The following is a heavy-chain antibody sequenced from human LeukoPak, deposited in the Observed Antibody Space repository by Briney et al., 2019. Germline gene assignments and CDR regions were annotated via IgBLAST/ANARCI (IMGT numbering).Heavy chain of an antibody. D-gene: IGHD3-22*01. J-gene: IGHJ4*02. Sequence: GASVKVSCKASGYTFTGYYMHWVRQAPGQGLEWMGWINPNSGGTNYAQKFQGRVTMTRDTSISTAYMELSRLRSDDTAVYYCAIDSSGYYYYFDYWGQGTLVTVPS. CDR2: INPNSGGT. V-gene: IGHV1-2*02. CDR3: AIDSSGYYYYFDY. CDR1: GYTFTGYY.